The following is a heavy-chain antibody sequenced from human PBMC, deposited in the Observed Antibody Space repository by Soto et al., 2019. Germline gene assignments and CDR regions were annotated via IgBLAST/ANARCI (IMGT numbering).Heavy chain of an antibody. CDR3: ARDGGYVRFYYYYDMEV. CDR1: GYTFTGYY. CDR2: INPNSGGT. Sequence: ASVRVSCKASGYTFTGYYMHWVRQAPGQGLEWMGWINPNSGGTNYAQKFQGRVAMTRDTSISTAYMELSRLRSDDTAVYYCARDGGYVRFYYYYDMEVLGQGTTVIVSS. D-gene: IGHD5-12*01. V-gene: IGHV1-2*02. J-gene: IGHJ6*01.